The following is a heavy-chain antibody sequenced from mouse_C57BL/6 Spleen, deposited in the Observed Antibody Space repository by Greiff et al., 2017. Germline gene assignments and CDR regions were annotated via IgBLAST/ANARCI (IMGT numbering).Heavy chain of an antibody. CDR1: GYTFTDYE. CDR2: IDPETGGT. D-gene: IGHD2-4*01. Sequence: QVQLQQSGAELVRPGASVTLSCKASGYTFTDYEMHWVKQTPVHGLEWIGAIDPETGGTAYNQKFKGKAILTADKSSSTAYMELRSLTSEDSAVYYCTRDGDYDGAWFAYWGQGTLVTVSA. CDR3: TRDGDYDGAWFAY. J-gene: IGHJ3*01. V-gene: IGHV1-15*01.